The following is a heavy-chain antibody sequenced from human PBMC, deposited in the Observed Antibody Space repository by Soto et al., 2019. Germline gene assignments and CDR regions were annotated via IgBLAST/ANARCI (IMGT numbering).Heavy chain of an antibody. Sequence: GESLKISCKGSGYTFTRNWIGWVRQMPGKGLEWMGIIFPIDSDTRYSPSSQGQVTISADNSISTAYLQWSSLKASDTAIYYCATPGGRDFNAFDVWGRGTTVTVSS. CDR2: IFPIDSDT. CDR1: GYTFTRNW. CDR3: ATPGGRDFNAFDV. J-gene: IGHJ3*01. V-gene: IGHV5-51*01. D-gene: IGHD2-21*02.